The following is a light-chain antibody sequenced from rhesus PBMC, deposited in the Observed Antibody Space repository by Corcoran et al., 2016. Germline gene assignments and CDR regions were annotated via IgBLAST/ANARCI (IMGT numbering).Light chain of an antibody. CDR1: HSLLDSDGYTH. J-gene: IGKJ4*01. V-gene: IGKV2-78*01. CDR2: LGS. CDR3: MRTLQAPLA. Sequence: DIVMTQTPLSLPVTPGEPASIPCRSSHSLLDSDGYTHLHWYLQQPGQSPQLLIYLGSNRASGAPDPFTQLLIYWVSHRASGAQDRFSVSGSGTDFQMKISRVGAEDVGVYYCMRTLQAPLAFGGGTKVEIK.